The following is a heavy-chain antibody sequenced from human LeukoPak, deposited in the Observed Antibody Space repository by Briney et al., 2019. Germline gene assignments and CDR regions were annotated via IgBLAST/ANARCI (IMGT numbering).Heavy chain of an antibody. CDR2: IRYDGSNK. CDR3: AKDGLVDTAMVWFDY. V-gene: IGHV3-30*02. J-gene: IGHJ4*02. CDR1: GLTFSSYG. Sequence: GGSLRLSCAASGLTFSSYGMHWVRQAPGKGLEWVAFIRYDGSNKYYADSVKGRFTISRDNSKNTLYLQMNSLRAEDTAVYYCAKDGLVDTAMVWFDYWGQGTLVTVSS. D-gene: IGHD5-18*01.